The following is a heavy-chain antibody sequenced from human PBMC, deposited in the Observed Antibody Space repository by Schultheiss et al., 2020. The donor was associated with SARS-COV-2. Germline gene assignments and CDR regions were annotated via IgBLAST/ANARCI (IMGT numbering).Heavy chain of an antibody. CDR3: ARRYFDWLST. J-gene: IGHJ5*02. V-gene: IGHV3-23*01. D-gene: IGHD3-9*01. CDR2: ISGAGGSA. Sequence: GESLKISCAASGFIYSSYGMSWVRQAPEKGLEWVSSISGAGGSAYYADSVMGRFTISRDNSKNTLHLQMNSLRVEDTAVYYCARRYFDWLSTWGQGTLVTVSS. CDR1: GFIYSSYG.